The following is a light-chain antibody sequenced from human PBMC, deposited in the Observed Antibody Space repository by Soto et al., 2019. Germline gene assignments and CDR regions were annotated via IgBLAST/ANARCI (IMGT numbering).Light chain of an antibody. CDR3: QQRSNWRFT. V-gene: IGKV3-11*01. CDR1: QSVSSY. CDR2: DAS. Sequence: EIVLTQSPSTLSLSPGERATLSCRASQSVSSYLAWYQQKPGKAPRLLIYDASSKATGIPARFSGSGSGTDFTLTISSLEPEDFAVYYCQQRSNWRFTFGPGTKVDIK. J-gene: IGKJ3*01.